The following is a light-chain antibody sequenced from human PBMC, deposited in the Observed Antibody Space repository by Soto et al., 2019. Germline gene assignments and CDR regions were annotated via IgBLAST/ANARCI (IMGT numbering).Light chain of an antibody. V-gene: IGKV1-39*01. CDR1: QSVSVY. Sequence: DIQMTQSPSSLSASVGDRITISCRANQSVSVYLNWYQQKPGTAPKPLIYAASSLQGGVPSRFSGSGSSTYFTLTISSLQPEDFATYYCQQSYDLPRTFGQGTKLEIK. CDR2: AAS. CDR3: QQSYDLPRT. J-gene: IGKJ2*01.